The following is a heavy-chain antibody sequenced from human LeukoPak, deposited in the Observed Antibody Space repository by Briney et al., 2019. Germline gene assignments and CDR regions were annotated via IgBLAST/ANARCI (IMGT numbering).Heavy chain of an antibody. CDR3: ATCVYGDFFENDYFEC. V-gene: IGHV5-51*01. Sequence: GESLKISRKGSGYSFTSYWIGWVRQLPGKGLEWMGIIYPGDSDTRYRPSFQGQATISADKSISTAYLQWSSLEASDTDMYYCATCVYGDFFENDYFECWGQGILVTVSS. J-gene: IGHJ4*02. CDR2: IYPGDSDT. CDR1: GYSFTSYW. D-gene: IGHD4-17*01.